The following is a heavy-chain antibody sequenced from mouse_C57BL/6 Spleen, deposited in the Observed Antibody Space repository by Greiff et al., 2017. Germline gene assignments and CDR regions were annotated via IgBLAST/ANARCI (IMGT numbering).Heavy chain of an antibody. D-gene: IGHD2-4*01. J-gene: IGHJ2*01. Sequence: QVQLKESGPELVKPGASVKISCKASGYAFSSSWMNWVKQRPGKGLEWIGRIYPGDGDTNYNGKFKGKATLTADKSSSTAYMQLSSLTSEDSAVYFCARYDYDGFDYWGQGTTLTVSS. CDR3: ARYDYDGFDY. V-gene: IGHV1-82*01. CDR1: GYAFSSSW. CDR2: IYPGDGDT.